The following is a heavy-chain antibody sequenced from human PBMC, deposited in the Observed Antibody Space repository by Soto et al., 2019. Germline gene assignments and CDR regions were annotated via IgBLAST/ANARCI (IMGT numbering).Heavy chain of an antibody. J-gene: IGHJ5*02. CDR3: ASLHGARFDP. CDR1: GGSISTNY. V-gene: IGHV4-4*08. D-gene: IGHD4-17*01. Sequence: SETLSLTCTVSGGSISTNYWSWIRQPPGKGLERIGYISSSGYTNYNASLKIRITISIDTSKNQFSLKLTSVTAADTAVYYCASLHGARFDPWGQGTLVTVSS. CDR2: ISSSGYT.